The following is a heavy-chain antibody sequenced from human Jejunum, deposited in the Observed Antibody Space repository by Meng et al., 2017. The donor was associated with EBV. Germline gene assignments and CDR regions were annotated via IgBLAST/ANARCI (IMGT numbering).Heavy chain of an antibody. V-gene: IGHV3-23*01. CDR2: ISPDGDET. CDR3: AKGWYQGDY. J-gene: IGHJ4*02. Sequence: EVQLLESGGGLVQPGGALRLSCPAAGFTFSRFSMSWVRQAPGKGLEWVSNISPDGDETYYADSVKGRFTISRDNSKNRVFLQMDSLRAEDTAVYFCAKGWYQGDYWGQGPLVTVYS. D-gene: IGHD2-15*01. CDR1: GFTFSRFS.